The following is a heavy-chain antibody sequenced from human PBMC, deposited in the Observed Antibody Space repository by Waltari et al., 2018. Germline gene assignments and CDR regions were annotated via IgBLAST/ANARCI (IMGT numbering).Heavy chain of an antibody. V-gene: IGHV5-51*03. CDR3: ARLVGSYPSNWSY. CDR1: GYSFTSYW. J-gene: IGHJ4*02. D-gene: IGHD1-26*01. CDR2: TVPVESET. Sequence: EVQLVQSGAEVKKPGESLKISCKGSGYSFTSYWIGWVRQMPGKGLEWMGVTVPVESETRYSPSFQGQVTNSADKSISTAYLHWSSLKASDTAMYYCARLVGSYPSNWSYWGQGTLVTVSS.